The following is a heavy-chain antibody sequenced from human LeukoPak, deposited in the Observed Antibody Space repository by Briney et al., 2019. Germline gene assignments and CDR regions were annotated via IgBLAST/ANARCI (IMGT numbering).Heavy chain of an antibody. CDR2: IYYSGST. CDR3: ARVGGNWNYLHYYYYMDV. V-gene: IGHV4-39*07. Sequence: PSETLSLTCTVSGGSISSSSYYWGWIRQPPGKGLEWIGSIYYSGSTYYNPSLKSRVTISVDTSKNQFSLKLSSVTAADTAVYYCARVGGNWNYLHYYYYMDVWGKGTTVTVSS. CDR1: GGSISSSSYY. J-gene: IGHJ6*03. D-gene: IGHD1-7*01.